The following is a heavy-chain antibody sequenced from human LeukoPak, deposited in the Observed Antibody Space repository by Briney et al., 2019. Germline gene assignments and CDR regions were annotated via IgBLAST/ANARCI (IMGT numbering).Heavy chain of an antibody. J-gene: IGHJ4*02. D-gene: IGHD2-21*02. Sequence: SETLSLTCTVSGGSISNYYWSWIRQPPGKGLEWIGYIYYSGSTNYNPSLKSRVTISVDTSKNQFSLKLSSVTAADTAVYYCARGVGAYCGGDCYSKNFDYWGQGTLVTVSS. CDR3: ARGVGAYCGGDCYSKNFDY. CDR1: GGSISNYY. CDR2: IYYSGST. V-gene: IGHV4-59*01.